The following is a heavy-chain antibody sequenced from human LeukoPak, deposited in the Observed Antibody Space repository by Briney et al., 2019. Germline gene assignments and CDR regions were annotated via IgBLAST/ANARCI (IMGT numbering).Heavy chain of an antibody. CDR2: INHSGST. D-gene: IGHD6-13*01. CDR1: GGSFSGYH. CDR3: ARGPFWYPRAFDI. Sequence: NASETLSLTCAVYGGSFSGYHWSWIRQPPGKGLEWIGEINHSGSTNYNPSLKSRVTISVDTSKNQFSLKLSSVTAADTAVYYCARGPFWYPRAFDIWGQGTMVTVSS. V-gene: IGHV4-34*01. J-gene: IGHJ3*02.